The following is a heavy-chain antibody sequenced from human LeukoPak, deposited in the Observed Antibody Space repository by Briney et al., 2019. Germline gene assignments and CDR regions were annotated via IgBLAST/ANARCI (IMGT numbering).Heavy chain of an antibody. CDR1: GFTFSNTW. D-gene: IGHD1-20*01. V-gene: IGHV3-53*01. Sequence: GGSLRFSCAASGFTFSNTWMNWVRQAPGKGLEWVSLIYSGGSTYHADSVKGRFTISRDISKNTLYLQMNSLRAEDTAVYYCARYITGSFDYWGQGTLVTVSS. CDR3: ARYITGSFDY. J-gene: IGHJ4*02. CDR2: IYSGGST.